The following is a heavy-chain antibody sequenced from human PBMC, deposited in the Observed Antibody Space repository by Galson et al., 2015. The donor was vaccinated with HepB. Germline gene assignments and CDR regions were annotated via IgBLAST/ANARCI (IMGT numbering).Heavy chain of an antibody. D-gene: IGHD6-13*01. CDR1: GFSLSTSGVG. CDR2: IYWDDDK. J-gene: IGHJ1*01. V-gene: IGHV2-5*02. CDR3: VHSTSSSWYSSYFQH. Sequence: PALVKPTQTLTLTCTFSGFSLSTSGVGVGWIRQPPGKALEWLALIYWDDDKRYSPSLKSRLSITTDTSKNQVVLTMTNMDPEDTATYHCVHSTSSSWYSSYFQHWGQGTLVTVSS.